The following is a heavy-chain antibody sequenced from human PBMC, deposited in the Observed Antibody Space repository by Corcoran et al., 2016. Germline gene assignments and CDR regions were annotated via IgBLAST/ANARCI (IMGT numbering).Heavy chain of an antibody. D-gene: IGHD6-13*01. CDR3: ARDRSIAAAGTGFDY. V-gene: IGHV1-2*02. CDR2: INPNSGGT. Sequence: QVQMVQSGAGVKKPGASVKVSCKASGYTVTGYYMHWVRQAPGQGLEWMGWINPNSGGTNYAQKFPGRVTMTLDTSISTDYMELSRLRSDVTAVYYCARDRSIAAAGTGFDYWGHGTLVTVSS. CDR1: GYTVTGYY. J-gene: IGHJ4*01.